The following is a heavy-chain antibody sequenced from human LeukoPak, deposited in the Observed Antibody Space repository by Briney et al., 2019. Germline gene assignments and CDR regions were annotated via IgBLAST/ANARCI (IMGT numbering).Heavy chain of an antibody. J-gene: IGHJ4*02. CDR3: ARLRGYSYGLDY. V-gene: IGHV3-21*04. CDR1: GFTFSSYG. D-gene: IGHD5-18*01. Sequence: PGGSLRLSCAASGFTFSSYGMSWVRQAPGKGLEWVSSISSVSTSIYYVDSVRGRFTISRDNAKNSLSLQMNSLSAEDTAVYYCARLRGYSYGLDYWGQGTLVTVSS. CDR2: ISSVSTSI.